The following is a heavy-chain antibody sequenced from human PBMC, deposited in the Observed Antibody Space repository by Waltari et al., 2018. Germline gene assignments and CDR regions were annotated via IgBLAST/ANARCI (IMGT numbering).Heavy chain of an antibody. V-gene: IGHV1-3*01. CDR2: INAGNGNT. Sequence: QVQLVQSGAEVKKPGASVKVSCKASGYTFTSYAMHWVRQAPGQRLEWMGWINAGNGNTKYSQKFQGRVTITRDTSASTAYMELSSLRSEDTAVYYCARQAAGDGGNPNWFDPWGQGTLVTVSS. J-gene: IGHJ5*02. D-gene: IGHD2-15*01. CDR1: GYTFTSYA. CDR3: ARQAAGDGGNPNWFDP.